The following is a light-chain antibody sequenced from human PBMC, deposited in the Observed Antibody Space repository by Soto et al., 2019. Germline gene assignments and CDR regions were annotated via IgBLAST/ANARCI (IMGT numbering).Light chain of an antibody. J-gene: IGKJ5*01. V-gene: IGKV1-5*03. CDR3: QQYHSYSIS. Sequence: DIQMTQSPSTLSAYVGDRVTITCRASQSINSYLAWYQQKPGKPPKVLIYKASNLESGVPSRFSGSGSGTEFTLTISSLQPDDFATYYCQQYHSYSISFGQGTRLEIK. CDR2: KAS. CDR1: QSINSY.